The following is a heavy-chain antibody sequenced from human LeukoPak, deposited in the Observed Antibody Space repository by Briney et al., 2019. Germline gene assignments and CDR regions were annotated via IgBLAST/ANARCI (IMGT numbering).Heavy chain of an antibody. J-gene: IGHJ4*02. CDR2: IYYSGST. D-gene: IGHD1-26*01. CDR3: AKSGGYGLIDY. V-gene: IGHV4-59*04. CDR1: GFTFSSYA. Sequence: PGGSLRLSCAASGFTFSSYAMSWVRQAPGKGLEWIGNIYYSGSTYYNASLQSRVTISIGTSKNQFSLRLSSVTAADTAMYFCAKSGGYGLIDYWGQGTLVTVSS.